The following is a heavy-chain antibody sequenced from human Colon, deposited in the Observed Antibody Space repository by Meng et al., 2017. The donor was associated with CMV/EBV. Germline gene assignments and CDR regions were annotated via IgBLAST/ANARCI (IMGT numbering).Heavy chain of an antibody. CDR2: INPNSGGT. V-gene: IGHV1-2*02. Sequence: QGELVQSGAEVKKPGASVKVSCKASGYTFTGYYMHWVRQAPGQGLEWMGWINPNSGGTNYAQKFQGRVTMTRDTSISTAYMELSRLRSDDTAVYYCATVSSGYYLYFQHWGQGTLVTLL. J-gene: IGHJ1*01. D-gene: IGHD3-22*01. CDR1: GYTFTGYY. CDR3: ATVSSGYYLYFQH.